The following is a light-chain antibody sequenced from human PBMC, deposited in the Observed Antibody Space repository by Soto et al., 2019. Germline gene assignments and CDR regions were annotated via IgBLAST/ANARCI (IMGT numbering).Light chain of an antibody. Sequence: EIVLTQSPGTLSLSPGERATLSCRASQRVSSSYLAWYQQKPGQAPRLLIYGASSRATGIPDRFSGSGSGTDFTLTISRLGPEDFAVYYCQQYGSSLSWTFGQGTKVEIK. V-gene: IGKV3-20*01. CDR1: QRVSSSY. CDR3: QQYGSSLSWT. J-gene: IGKJ1*01. CDR2: GAS.